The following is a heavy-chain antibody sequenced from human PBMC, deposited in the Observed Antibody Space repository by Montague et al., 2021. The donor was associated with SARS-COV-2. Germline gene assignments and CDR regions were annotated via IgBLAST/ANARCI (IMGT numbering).Heavy chain of an antibody. CDR3: ARVGFLEWLLYFQHYGMDV. CDR2: ISSSGSTI. J-gene: IGHJ6*02. Sequence: SRILSLSASGFTFSSYEMNWVRQAPGKGLEWVSYISSSGSTIYYADSVKGRFTISRDNAKNSLYLQMNSLRAEDTAVYYCARVGFLEWLLYFQHYGMDVWGQGTTVTVSS. CDR1: GFTFSSYE. V-gene: IGHV3-48*03. D-gene: IGHD3-3*01.